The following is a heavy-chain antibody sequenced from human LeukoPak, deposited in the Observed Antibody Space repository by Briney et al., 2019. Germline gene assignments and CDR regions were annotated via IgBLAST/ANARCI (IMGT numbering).Heavy chain of an antibody. J-gene: IGHJ4*02. V-gene: IGHV3-30*04. CDR1: GFTFSSYA. CDR2: ISYDGSNK. Sequence: GRSLRLSCAASGFTFSSYAMHWVRQAPGKGLEWVAVISYDGSNKYYADSVKGRFTISRDNSKYTLYLQMNSLRAEDTSVYYCARVGFGESPFDYWGQGTLVTVAS. CDR3: ARVGFGESPFDY. D-gene: IGHD3-10*01.